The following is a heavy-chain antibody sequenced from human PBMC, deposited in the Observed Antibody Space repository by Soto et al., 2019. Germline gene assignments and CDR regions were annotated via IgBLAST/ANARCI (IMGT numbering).Heavy chain of an antibody. CDR3: ARGPRPSSAGTGAY. CDR2: IDPDGTTT. V-gene: IGHV3-74*01. CDR1: GFDSSYYW. Sequence: PGGSLRLSCALSGFDSSYYWIQWFRQSPGKGLEWVSRIDPDGTTTNYADSVKDRFSVSRDNAKKTIYLQMNSLTADDTALYYCARGPRPSSAGTGAYWGQGTLVTVSS. J-gene: IGHJ1*01. D-gene: IGHD1-1*01.